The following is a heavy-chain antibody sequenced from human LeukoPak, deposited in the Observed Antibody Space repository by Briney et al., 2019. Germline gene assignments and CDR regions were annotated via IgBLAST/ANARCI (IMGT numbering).Heavy chain of an antibody. CDR1: GGSISSYY. V-gene: IGHV4-4*07. J-gene: IGHJ5*02. CDR2: IYTSGST. D-gene: IGHD6-6*01. Sequence: PSETLSLTCTVSGGSISSYYWSWIRQPAGKGLEWIGRIYTSGSTNYNPSLKSRVTMSVDTSKNQFSLKLSSVTAADTAVYYCAGEYSSSSSGNWFDPWGQGTLVTVSS. CDR3: AGEYSSSSSGNWFDP.